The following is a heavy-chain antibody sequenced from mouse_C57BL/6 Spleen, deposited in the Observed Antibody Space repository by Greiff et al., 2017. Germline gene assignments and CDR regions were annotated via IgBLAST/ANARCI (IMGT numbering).Heavy chain of an antibody. CDR2: INPNYGTT. Sequence: EVKLMASGPELVKPGASVKISCKASGYSFTDYNMNWVKQSNGKSLEWIGVINPNYGTTSYNQKFKGKATLTVDQSSSTAYMQLNSLTSEDSAVYYCARHYGSSYAMDYWGQGTSVTVSS. D-gene: IGHD1-1*01. CDR1: GYSFTDYN. J-gene: IGHJ4*01. CDR3: ARHYGSSYAMDY. V-gene: IGHV1-39*01.